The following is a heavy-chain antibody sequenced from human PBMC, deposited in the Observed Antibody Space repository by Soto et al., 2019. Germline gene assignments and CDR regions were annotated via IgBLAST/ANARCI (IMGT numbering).Heavy chain of an antibody. CDR3: AKDMGSTMVRGVIIDY. V-gene: IGHV3-9*01. D-gene: IGHD3-10*01. CDR1: GFTFDDYA. CDR2: ISWNSGSI. Sequence: EVQLVESGGGLVQPGRSLRLSCAASGFTFDDYAMHWVRQAPGKGLEWVSGISWNSGSIGYADSVKGRFTISRDNAKNSLYLHMNSLRAEDTALYYCAKDMGSTMVRGVIIDYWGQGTLVTVSS. J-gene: IGHJ4*02.